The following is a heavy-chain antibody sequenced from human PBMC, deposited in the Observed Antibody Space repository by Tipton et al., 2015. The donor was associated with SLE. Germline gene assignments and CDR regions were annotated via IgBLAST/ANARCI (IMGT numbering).Heavy chain of an antibody. V-gene: IGHV4-61*02. CDR1: GGSISSGGYY. J-gene: IGHJ3*02. D-gene: IGHD3-3*01. Sequence: TLSLTCNVSGGSISSGGYYWSWIRQPAGKGLEWIGRIYTSGSTNYNPSLKSRVTISVDTSKNQFSLKLSSVTAADTAVYYCARAFTIFGSGAFDIWGQGTMVTVSS. CDR3: ARAFTIFGSGAFDI. CDR2: IYTSGST.